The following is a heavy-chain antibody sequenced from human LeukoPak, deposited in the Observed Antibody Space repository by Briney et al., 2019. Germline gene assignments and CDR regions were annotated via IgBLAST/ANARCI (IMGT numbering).Heavy chain of an antibody. V-gene: IGHV3-23*01. CDR1: GGLISISTYY. Sequence: ETLSLTCTVSGGLISISTYYWGWVRQPPGKGLEWVSSIFPSGGEIHYADSVRGRFTISRDNSKSTLSLQMNSLRAEDTAIYYCATYRQVLLPFESWGQGTLVTVSS. CDR2: IFPSGGEI. CDR3: ATYRQVLLPFES. D-gene: IGHD2-8*02. J-gene: IGHJ4*02.